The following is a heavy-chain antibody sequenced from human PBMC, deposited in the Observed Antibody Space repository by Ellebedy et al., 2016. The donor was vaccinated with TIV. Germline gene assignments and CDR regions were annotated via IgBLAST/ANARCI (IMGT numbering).Heavy chain of an antibody. D-gene: IGHD1-26*01. J-gene: IGHJ4*02. Sequence: GGSLRLSXAASGFTFSNYGIHWVRQAPGKGLEWVAVISYDGRNNYYADSVKGRFTISRDNSKNTLYLQMNSLRTEATAVYYCAKDREGSGNYVGDYWGQGTLVTVSS. CDR2: ISYDGRNN. CDR3: AKDREGSGNYVGDY. CDR1: GFTFSNYG. V-gene: IGHV3-30*18.